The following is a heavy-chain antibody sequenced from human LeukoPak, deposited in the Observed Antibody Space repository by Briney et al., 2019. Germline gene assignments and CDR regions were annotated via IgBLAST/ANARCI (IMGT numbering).Heavy chain of an antibody. CDR1: GYMFTNYW. Sequence: GESLEISCQGSGYMFTNYWIGWVRQLPGRGLEWMGIIYPGDSDIRYSPSFQGQVTISADKSLSTAYLQWSSLKASDTAMYYCVTGGSGSYYNPFDYWGQGTLVTVSS. J-gene: IGHJ4*02. D-gene: IGHD3-10*01. CDR2: IYPGDSDI. V-gene: IGHV5-51*01. CDR3: VTGGSGSYYNPFDY.